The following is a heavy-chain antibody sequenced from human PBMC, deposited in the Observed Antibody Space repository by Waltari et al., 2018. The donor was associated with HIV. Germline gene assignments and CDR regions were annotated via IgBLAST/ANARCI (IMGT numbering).Heavy chain of an antibody. CDR1: GFKFDDYA. J-gene: IGHJ4*02. CDR3: AKEDGPFGDILTGHFAFDY. Sequence: EVQLVESGGGLVQPGRSLRLSCAAPGFKFDDYAIHWVRQAPGKGLEWGSCISWNSRSVAYAASVNGRFGVSRDNAKTSVSLQIHSLRTEDTALYYCAKEDGPFGDILTGHFAFDYWGQGVLVTVSS. D-gene: IGHD3-9*01. CDR2: ISWNSRSV. V-gene: IGHV3-9*01.